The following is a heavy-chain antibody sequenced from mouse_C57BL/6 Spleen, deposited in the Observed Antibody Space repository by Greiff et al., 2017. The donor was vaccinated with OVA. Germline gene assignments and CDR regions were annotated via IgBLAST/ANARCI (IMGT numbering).Heavy chain of an antibody. V-gene: IGHV1-80*01. Sequence: QVQLQQSGAELVKPGASVKISCKASGYAFSSYWMNWVKQRPGKGLEWIGQIYPGDGDTNYNGKFKGKATLTADKSSSTAYMQLSSLTSEDSAVYFCARGGSLRAMDYWGQGTSVTVSS. J-gene: IGHJ4*01. CDR2: IYPGDGDT. D-gene: IGHD1-1*01. CDR3: ARGGSLRAMDY. CDR1: GYAFSSYW.